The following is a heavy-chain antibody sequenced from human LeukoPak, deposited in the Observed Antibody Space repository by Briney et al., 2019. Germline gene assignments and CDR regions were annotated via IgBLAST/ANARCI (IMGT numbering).Heavy chain of an antibody. V-gene: IGHV4-38-2*01. CDR3: ARLVPEAKGYSGSYYGDY. CDR1: GYSISSGYY. Sequence: PSETLSLTCAVSGYSISSGYYWGWIRQPPGKGLEWIGSIYHSGSTYYNPSLKSRVTISVDTSKNQFSLKLSSVTAADTAVYYCARLVPEAKGYSGSYYGDYWGQGTLVTVSS. D-gene: IGHD1-26*01. J-gene: IGHJ4*02. CDR2: IYHSGST.